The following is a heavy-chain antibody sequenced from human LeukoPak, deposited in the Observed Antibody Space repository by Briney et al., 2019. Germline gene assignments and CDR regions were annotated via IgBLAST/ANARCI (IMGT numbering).Heavy chain of an antibody. CDR1: GFTFSSYW. V-gene: IGHV3-74*01. J-gene: IGHJ4*02. D-gene: IGHD3-3*01. CDR2: INSDGSST. CDR3: ARVGYSDFWSGYYWDY. Sequence: PGGSLRLSCAASGFTFSSYWMHWVRQAPGKGLVWVSRINSDGSSTSYADSVKGRFTISRDNAKNTLYLQMNSLRAEDTAVYYCARVGYSDFWSGYYWDYWGQGTLATVSS.